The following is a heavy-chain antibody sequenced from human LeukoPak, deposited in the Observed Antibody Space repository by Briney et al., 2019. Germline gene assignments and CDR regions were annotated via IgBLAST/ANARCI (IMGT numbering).Heavy chain of an antibody. D-gene: IGHD3-10*01. CDR2: TSYDGTNE. V-gene: IGHV3-30*04. Sequence: PGRSLRLSCAASGFTLSSYVMHWVRQAPGKGLEWVAVTSYDGTNEYYADSVKGRFTISRDNSKKTLYLQMNSLRAEDTAVYYCAKSYYGSGSIPYSIDYWGQGTLVTVSS. J-gene: IGHJ4*02. CDR3: AKSYYGSGSIPYSIDY. CDR1: GFTLSSYV.